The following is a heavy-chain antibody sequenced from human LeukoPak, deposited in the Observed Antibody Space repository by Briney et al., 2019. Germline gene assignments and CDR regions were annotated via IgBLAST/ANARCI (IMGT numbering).Heavy chain of an antibody. D-gene: IGHD3-10*01. V-gene: IGHV3-23*01. CDR3: AKVTGSGSYLADAFDI. Sequence: GGSLRLSCAASGLTFSSYGMNWVRQAPGKGLEWVSANSGSGDSTYHADSVRGRFTVSRDNSKNTLYLHMKSLSAEDTAVYYCAKVTGSGSYLADAFDIWGHGTVVTVS. CDR1: GLTFSSYG. J-gene: IGHJ3*02. CDR2: NSGSGDST.